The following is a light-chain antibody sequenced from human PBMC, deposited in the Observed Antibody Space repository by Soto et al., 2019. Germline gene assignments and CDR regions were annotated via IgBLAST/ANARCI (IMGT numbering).Light chain of an antibody. Sequence: DIVMTQSPDSLAVSLGERATINCKSSQSLLYRLNDKKYLAWYQQKPGQPPKLLIYWASTRESGVPDRCSGSGFETDFTLTISSLQAEDVAVKYSQQYYSTPYTFGQGTKLEIK. CDR2: WAS. CDR1: QSLLYRLNDKKY. V-gene: IGKV4-1*01. J-gene: IGKJ2*01. CDR3: QQYYSTPYT.